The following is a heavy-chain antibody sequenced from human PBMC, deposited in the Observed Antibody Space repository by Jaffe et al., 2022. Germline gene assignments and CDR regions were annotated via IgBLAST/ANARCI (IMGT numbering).Heavy chain of an antibody. V-gene: IGHV3-23*01. D-gene: IGHD5-12*01. CDR3: ALPPGEVATITSDYFDY. J-gene: IGHJ4*02. CDR1: GFTFSSYA. CDR2: ISGSGGST. Sequence: EVQLLESGGGLVQPGGSLRLSCAASGFTFSSYAMSWVRQAPGKGLEWVSAISGSGGSTYYADSVKGRFTISRDNSKNTLYLQMNSLRAEDTAVYYCALPPGEVATITSDYFDYWGQGTLVTVSS.